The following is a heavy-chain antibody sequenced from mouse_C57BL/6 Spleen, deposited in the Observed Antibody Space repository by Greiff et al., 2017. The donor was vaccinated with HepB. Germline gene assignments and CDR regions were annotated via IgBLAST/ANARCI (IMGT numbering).Heavy chain of an antibody. D-gene: IGHD4-1*01. V-gene: IGHV3-6*01. CDR1: GYSITSGYY. J-gene: IGHJ1*03. CDR2: ISYDGSN. CDR3: AGFNWDTWYFDV. Sequence: EVKLQESGPGLVKPSQSLSLTCSVTGYSITSGYYWNWIRQFPGNKLEWMGYISYDGSNNYNPSLKNRISITRDTSKNQFFLKLNSVTTEDTATYYCAGFNWDTWYFDVWGTGTTVTVSS.